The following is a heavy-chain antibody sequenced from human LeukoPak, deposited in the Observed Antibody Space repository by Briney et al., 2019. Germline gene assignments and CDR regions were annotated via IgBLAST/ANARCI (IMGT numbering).Heavy chain of an antibody. Sequence: GASVKVSCKSSGYTFTSNYMHWVRQAPGQGLEWMGVIAPSSGTTNYAQKFQGRVTITADKSTSTAYMELSSLRSEDTAVYYCARDLLYYDSSGYYQGRNDYWGQGTLVTVSS. V-gene: IGHV1-46*01. CDR1: GYTFTSNY. CDR3: ARDLLYYDSSGYYQGRNDY. D-gene: IGHD3-22*01. J-gene: IGHJ4*02. CDR2: IAPSSGTT.